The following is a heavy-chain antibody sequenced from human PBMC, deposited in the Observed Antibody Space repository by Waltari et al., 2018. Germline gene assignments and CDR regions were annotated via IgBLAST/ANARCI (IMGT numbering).Heavy chain of an antibody. D-gene: IGHD1-26*01. CDR3: SREALVGTNTIVDY. CDR1: GYTFTDYA. CDR2: VNTQTGNP. Sequence: QVHLEQSGSELKRPGASVRISCLTSGYTFTDYAINWVRQAPGQGLQWLGWVNTQTGNPTYAQGLSRLFVFSVDTSVATAYLQIDSLTTSDSAVYFCSREALVGTNTIVDYWGRGTLVTV. J-gene: IGHJ4*02. V-gene: IGHV7-4-1*01.